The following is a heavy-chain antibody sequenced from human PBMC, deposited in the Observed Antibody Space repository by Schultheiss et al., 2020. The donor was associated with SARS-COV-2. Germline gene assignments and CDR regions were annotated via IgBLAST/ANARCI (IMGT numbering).Heavy chain of an antibody. V-gene: IGHV3-33*08. CDR2: IWYDGSNK. D-gene: IGHD2-2*01. CDR1: GFTFSSYG. Sequence: GGSLRLSCAASGFTFSSYGMHWVRQAPGKGLEWVAVIWYDGSNKYYADSVKGRFTISRDNSKNTLYLQMNSLRAEDTAVYYCARDDLGYCSSTSCPPPAYWGQGTLVTVSS. J-gene: IGHJ4*02. CDR3: ARDDLGYCSSTSCPPPAY.